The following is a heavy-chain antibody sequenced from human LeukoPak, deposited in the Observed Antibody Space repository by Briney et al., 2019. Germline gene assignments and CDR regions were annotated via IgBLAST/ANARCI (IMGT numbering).Heavy chain of an antibody. V-gene: IGHV3-66*01. J-gene: IGHJ4*02. D-gene: IGHD4-17*01. Sequence: PGGSLRLSCAASGFIASNKYMSWVRQAPEKGLEWVSTIRSDGTTDYADSVKGRFTISRDDSKNTVYLQMDSLRVEDTAVYSCARRRGGYGEGELDYWGQGTLVTVSS. CDR3: ARRRGGYGEGELDY. CDR1: GFIASNKY. CDR2: IRSDGTT.